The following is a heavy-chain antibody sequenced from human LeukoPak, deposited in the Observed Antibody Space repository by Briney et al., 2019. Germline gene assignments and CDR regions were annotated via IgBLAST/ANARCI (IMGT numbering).Heavy chain of an antibody. CDR2: IIPIFGTA. J-gene: IGHJ4*02. CDR3: ARTTMVRGTPFDY. V-gene: IGHV1-69*05. Sequence: ASVKVSCKASGGTFSSYAISWVRQAPGQGLEWMGGIIPIFGTANYAQKFQGRVTMTRDTSTSTVYMELSSLRSEDTAVYYCARTTMVRGTPFDYWGQGTLVTVSS. CDR1: GGTFSSYA. D-gene: IGHD3-10*01.